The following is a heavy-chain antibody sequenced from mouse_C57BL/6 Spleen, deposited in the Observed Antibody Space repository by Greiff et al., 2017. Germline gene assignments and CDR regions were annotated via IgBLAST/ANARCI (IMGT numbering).Heavy chain of an antibody. CDR3: ARPGGTSNYFDY. CDR1: GFTFSDYG. J-gene: IGHJ2*01. V-gene: IGHV5-17*01. CDR2: ISSGSSTI. Sequence: EVKLMESGGGLVKPGGSLKLSCAASGFTFSDYGMHWVRQAPEKGLEWVAYISSGSSTIYYADTVKGRFTISRDNAKNTLFLQMTSLRSEDTAMYYCARPGGTSNYFDYWGQGTTLTVSS. D-gene: IGHD4-1*01.